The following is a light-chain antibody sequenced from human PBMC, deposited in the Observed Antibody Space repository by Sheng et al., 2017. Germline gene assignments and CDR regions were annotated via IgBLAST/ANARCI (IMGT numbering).Light chain of an antibody. CDR1: QDIDND. V-gene: IGKV1-16*02. CDR2: DAS. CDR3: QQYHRYPNT. J-gene: IGKJ4*01. Sequence: DIQLTQSPSSLSASVGDRITISCRASQDIDNDVAWFQQPPGKAPKSLIYDASSLLTGVSSKFSGNGSGTVFSLTIGGLQPEDLGTYYCQQYHRYPNTFGEGPRW.